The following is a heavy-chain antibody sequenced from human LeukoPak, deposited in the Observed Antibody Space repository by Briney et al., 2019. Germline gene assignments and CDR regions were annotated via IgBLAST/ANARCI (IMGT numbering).Heavy chain of an antibody. Sequence: GGSLRLSCTASGFTFGDYGMSWVRQAPGKGLEWVSSISSSSSYIYYADSVKGRFTISRDNAKNSLYLQMNSLRAEDTAVYYCAGDSGYSSSWYVSYWGQGTLVTVSS. V-gene: IGHV3-21*01. CDR2: ISSSSSYI. D-gene: IGHD6-13*01. J-gene: IGHJ4*02. CDR1: GFTFGDYG. CDR3: AGDSGYSSSWYVSY.